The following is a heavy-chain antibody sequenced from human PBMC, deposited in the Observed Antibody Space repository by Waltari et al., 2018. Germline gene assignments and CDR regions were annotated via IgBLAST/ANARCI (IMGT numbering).Heavy chain of an antibody. J-gene: IGHJ4*02. CDR1: GYTFTGYY. CDR3: ARPRISRSPFDY. V-gene: IGHV1-2*02. Sequence: QVQLVQSGAEVKKPGASVKVSCKASGYTFTGYYMHWVRQAPGQGLGWMGWINPNRGGTNYARKFQGRVTMTRDTSISPAYMELSRLRSDDTAVYYCARPRISRSPFDYWGQGTLVTVSS. CDR2: INPNRGGT. D-gene: IGHD1-26*01.